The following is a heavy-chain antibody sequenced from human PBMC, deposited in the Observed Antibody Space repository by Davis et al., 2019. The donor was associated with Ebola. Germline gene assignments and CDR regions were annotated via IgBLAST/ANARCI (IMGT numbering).Heavy chain of an antibody. CDR3: AREQVVAGSYYYYYYGMDV. V-gene: IGHV4-31*03. J-gene: IGHJ6*02. CDR1: GGSISSGGYY. Sequence: SETLSLTCTVSGGSISSGGYYWSWIRQHPGKGLEWIGYIYYSGSTYYNPSLKSRVTISVDTSKNQFSLKLSSVTAADTAVYYCAREQVVAGSYYYYYYGMDVWGQGTTVTVSS. D-gene: IGHD2-15*01. CDR2: IYYSGST.